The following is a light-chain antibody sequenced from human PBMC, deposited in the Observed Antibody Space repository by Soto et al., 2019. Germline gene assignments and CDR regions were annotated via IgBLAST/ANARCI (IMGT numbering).Light chain of an antibody. CDR2: DAS. V-gene: IGKV1-5*01. J-gene: IGKJ1*01. CDR1: QSISSW. CDR3: QQYNSYSTWT. Sequence: DTQMNQSPSTLSASVGDRVTITCRASQSISSWLAWYQQKPGKAPKLLIYDASSLESGVPSRFSGSGSGTEFTLTISSLQPDDFATYYCQQYNSYSTWTFGQGTKVEI.